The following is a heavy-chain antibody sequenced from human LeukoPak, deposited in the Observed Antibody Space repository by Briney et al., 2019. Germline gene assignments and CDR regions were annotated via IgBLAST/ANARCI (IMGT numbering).Heavy chain of an antibody. J-gene: IGHJ4*02. CDR2: MNPNSGNT. CDR3: ARGLGDDFWSGYYSFDY. CDR1: GYTFTSYD. Sequence: ASVKVSCKASGYTFTSYDINWVRQATGQGLEWMGWMNPNSGNTGYAQKFQGRATMTRNTSISTAYMELSSLRSEDTAVYYCARGLGDDFWSGYYSFDYWGQGTLVTVSS. V-gene: IGHV1-8*01. D-gene: IGHD3-3*01.